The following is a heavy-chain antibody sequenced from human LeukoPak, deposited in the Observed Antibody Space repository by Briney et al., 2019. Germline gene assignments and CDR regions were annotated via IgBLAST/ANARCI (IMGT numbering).Heavy chain of an antibody. CDR1: GGSISSYY. Sequence: SETLSLTCTVSGGSISSYYWSWIRQPPGKGLEWIGYIYYSGSTNYNPSLKSRVTISVDTSKNQFSLKLSSVTAADTAVYYCARDSAAGFGSFFDYWGQGTLVTVSS. D-gene: IGHD3-10*01. J-gene: IGHJ4*02. V-gene: IGHV4-59*01. CDR2: IYYSGST. CDR3: ARDSAAGFGSFFDY.